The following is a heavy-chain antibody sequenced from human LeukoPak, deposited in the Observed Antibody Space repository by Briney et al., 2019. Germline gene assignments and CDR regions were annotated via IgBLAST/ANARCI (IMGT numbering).Heavy chain of an antibody. Sequence: GVSLRLSCAASGFTFSSYSMNWVRQAPGKGLEWVSSISSSSSYIYYADSVKGRFTISRDNAKNSLYLQMNSLRAEDTAVYYCAASGSEGPKMTTNYYYYMDVWGKGTTVTVSS. CDR1: GFTFSSYS. V-gene: IGHV3-21*01. D-gene: IGHD3-10*01. CDR3: AASGSEGPKMTTNYYYYMDV. CDR2: ISSSSSYI. J-gene: IGHJ6*03.